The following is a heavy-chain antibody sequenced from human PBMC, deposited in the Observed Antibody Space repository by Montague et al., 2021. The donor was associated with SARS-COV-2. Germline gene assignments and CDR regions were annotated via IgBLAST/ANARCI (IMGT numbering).Heavy chain of an antibody. Sequence: TLSLTCTVSGGSISYGGYSWSWNRQHTGKGLEGIGYLDKSGTTQYNPSLKSRVSLSVDTSKNKFSLNLRSATAADTALYYCARDFGGIDVWGQGTTVIVSS. V-gene: IGHV4-31*03. CDR1: GGSISYGGYS. J-gene: IGHJ6*02. CDR3: ARDFGGIDV. D-gene: IGHD3-10*01. CDR2: LDKSGTT.